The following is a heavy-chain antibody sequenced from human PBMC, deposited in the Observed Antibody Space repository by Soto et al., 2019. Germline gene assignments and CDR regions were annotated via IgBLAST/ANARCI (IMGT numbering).Heavy chain of an antibody. V-gene: IGHV3-66*04. CDR3: ARHPCYGMGVSFDP. Sequence: EVQLVESGGGLVQPGGSLRLSCAASGFSVSDNYMSWVRQAPGKGLEWISVIYSSGDTYYSDSVKGRLTISRDNSRNTLYLQLKYLKEEDTGLYDCARHPCYGMGVSFDPCGHGVPEIVSS. D-gene: IGHD2-8*01. J-gene: IGHJ5*02. CDR2: IYSSGDT. CDR1: GFSVSDNY.